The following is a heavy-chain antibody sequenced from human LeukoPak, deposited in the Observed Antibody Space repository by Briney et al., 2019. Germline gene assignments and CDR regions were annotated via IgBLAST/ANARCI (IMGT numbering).Heavy chain of an antibody. CDR3: ARHATAPPDFWSGWGHYYYYYYMDV. J-gene: IGHJ6*03. CDR1: GYSFTSYW. Sequence: PGASLKISCKGSGYSFTSYWIGWVRQLPGKGLEWMGIIYPGDSDTRYSPSFQGQVTISADKSISTAYLQWSSLKASDTAMYYCARHATAPPDFWSGWGHYYYYYYMDVWGKGTTVTVSS. D-gene: IGHD3-3*01. CDR2: IYPGDSDT. V-gene: IGHV5-51*01.